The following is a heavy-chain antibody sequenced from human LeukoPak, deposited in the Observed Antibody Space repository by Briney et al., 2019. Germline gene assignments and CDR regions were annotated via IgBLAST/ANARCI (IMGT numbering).Heavy chain of an antibody. CDR1: GFTLSSYS. D-gene: IGHD1-26*01. CDR3: ARDGKMDAFDI. Sequence: PGGSLRLSCAASGFTLSSYSMNWVRQAPGKGLEWVSSISSSSSYIYYADSVEGRFTISRDNAKNSLYLQMNSLRAEDTAVYYCARDGKMDAFDIWGQGTMVTVSS. CDR2: ISSSSSYI. J-gene: IGHJ3*02. V-gene: IGHV3-21*01.